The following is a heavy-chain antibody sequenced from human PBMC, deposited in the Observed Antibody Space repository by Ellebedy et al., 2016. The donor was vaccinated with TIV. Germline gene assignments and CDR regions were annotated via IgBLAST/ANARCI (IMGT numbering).Heavy chain of an antibody. J-gene: IGHJ4*02. D-gene: IGHD3-22*01. Sequence: GGSLRLSCAAPGFTFSSHAMSWVRQAPGKGLEWVSGISADSANTHYADSVKGRFTISRDNSKNTQYLQMNSLRAEDTAVYYCVKLDSSGYYYGRLDYWGQGTLVTVSS. V-gene: IGHV3-23*01. CDR2: ISADSANT. CDR3: VKLDSSGYYYGRLDY. CDR1: GFTFSSHA.